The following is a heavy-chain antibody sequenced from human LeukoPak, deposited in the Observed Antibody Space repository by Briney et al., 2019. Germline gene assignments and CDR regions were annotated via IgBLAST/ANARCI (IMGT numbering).Heavy chain of an antibody. CDR3: ARDPRTGPPDYFDF. V-gene: IGHV3-30*19. D-gene: IGHD3-10*01. J-gene: IGHJ4*02. CDR1: GFTFSSYP. CDR2: IGYDGIEK. Sequence: PGGSLRLSCAASGFTFSSYPMHWVRQAPGKGLEWVAVIGYDGIEKYYGDSVWGRFSISRDDSKKTLYLQMGSLTGEDTAVYYCARDPRTGPPDYFDFWGQGTLVTVSS.